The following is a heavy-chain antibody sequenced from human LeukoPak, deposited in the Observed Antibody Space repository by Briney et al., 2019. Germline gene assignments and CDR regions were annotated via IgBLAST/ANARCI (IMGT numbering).Heavy chain of an antibody. V-gene: IGHV3-7*01. CDR3: ATYSSSNGREFQY. CDR1: GFIFSSYS. D-gene: IGHD2-2*01. J-gene: IGHJ1*01. CDR2: IQQHGSET. Sequence: GGSLRLSCAASGFIFSSYSMNWVRQAPGKGLEWVANIQQHGSETYYGDSVKGRFTISRDNAKNSLYLQMNSLRAEDTAVYYCATYSSSNGREFQYWGQGTLVTVSS.